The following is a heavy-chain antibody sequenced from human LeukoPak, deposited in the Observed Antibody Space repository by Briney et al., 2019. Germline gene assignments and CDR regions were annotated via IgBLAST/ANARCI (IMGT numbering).Heavy chain of an antibody. CDR1: GFALSSYS. D-gene: IGHD3-3*01. J-gene: IGHJ3*02. CDR3: ARDKDYDFWSGYRECAFDI. Sequence: GGSLRLSCAASGFALSSYSMNWVRQAPGKGLQRVSYITSSSSTIYYAHSVKGRFTISRVNAKNSLYLQMNSLRAEDTAVYYCARDKDYDFWSGYRECAFDIWGQGTMVTVSS. CDR2: ITSSSSTI. V-gene: IGHV3-48*01.